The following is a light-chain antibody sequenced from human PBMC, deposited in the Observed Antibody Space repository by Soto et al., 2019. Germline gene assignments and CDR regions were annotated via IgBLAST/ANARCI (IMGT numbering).Light chain of an antibody. V-gene: IGKV3-20*01. J-gene: IGKJ1*01. CDR3: QQYGSSYPWT. CDR1: QSVSSSY. CDR2: DAS. Sequence: EIVLTQSPATLSLSPGERATLSCRASQSVSSSYLAWYQQKPGQAPRLLIYDASNRATGIPARFSGSGSGTDFTLTIRRLEPEDFAVYYCQQYGSSYPWTFGQGTKVDIK.